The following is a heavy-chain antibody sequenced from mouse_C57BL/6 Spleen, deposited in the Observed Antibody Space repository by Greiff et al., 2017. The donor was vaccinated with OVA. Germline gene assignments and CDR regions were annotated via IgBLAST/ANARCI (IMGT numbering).Heavy chain of an antibody. J-gene: IGHJ1*03. V-gene: IGHV1-7*01. CDR2: INPSSGYT. D-gene: IGHD2-4*01. CDR1: GYTFTSYW. Sequence: VQLVESGAELAKPGASVKLSCKASGYTFTSYWMHWVKQRPGQGLEWIGYINPSSGYTKYNQKFKDKATLTADKSSSTAYMQLSSLTYEDSAVYYCVPLYDYDRYFDVWGTGTTVTVSS. CDR3: VPLYDYDRYFDV.